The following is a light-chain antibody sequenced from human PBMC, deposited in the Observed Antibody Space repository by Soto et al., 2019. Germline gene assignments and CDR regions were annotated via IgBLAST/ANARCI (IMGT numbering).Light chain of an antibody. CDR1: GSDIGAYNF. V-gene: IGLV2-8*01. Sequence: QSALAQPPSASGSPGQSVTISCTGSGSDIGAYNFVSWYQQHPGKAPKLMIFGVTERPSGVPDRFSGSKSGNTASLTVSGLQADDEAVYYCSSFTISRNTVIFGGGTKLTVL. CDR2: GVT. CDR3: SSFTISRNTVI. J-gene: IGLJ2*01.